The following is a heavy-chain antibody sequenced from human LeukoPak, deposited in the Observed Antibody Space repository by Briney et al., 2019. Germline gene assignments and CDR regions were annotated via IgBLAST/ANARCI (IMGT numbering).Heavy chain of an antibody. CDR3: ASFSSSWYGGEYYFDY. J-gene: IGHJ4*02. CDR2: IYTSGST. V-gene: IGHV4-4*07. CDR1: GGSISSYY. D-gene: IGHD6-13*01. Sequence: SETLSLTCTVSGGSISSYYWSWIRQPAGKGLEWIGRIYTSGSTNCNPSLKSRVTMSVDTSKNQFSLKLSSVTAAGTAVYYCASFSSSWYGGEYYFDYWGQGTLVTVSS.